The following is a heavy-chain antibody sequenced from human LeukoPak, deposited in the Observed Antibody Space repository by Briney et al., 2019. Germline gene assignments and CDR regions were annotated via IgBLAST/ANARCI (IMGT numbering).Heavy chain of an antibody. Sequence: SETLSLTRTVSGGSISSYYWSWIRQPPGKGLEWIGYIYYSGSTNYNPSLKSRVTISVDTSKNQFSLKLSSVTAADTAVYYCARAFYGSDYWYFDLWGRGTLVTVSS. CDR2: IYYSGST. V-gene: IGHV4-59*01. J-gene: IGHJ2*01. D-gene: IGHD3-10*01. CDR3: ARAFYGSDYWYFDL. CDR1: GGSISSYY.